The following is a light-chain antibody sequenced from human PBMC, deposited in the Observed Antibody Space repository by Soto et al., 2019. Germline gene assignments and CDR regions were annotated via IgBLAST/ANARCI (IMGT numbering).Light chain of an antibody. CDR1: SSDVGGYDY. CDR3: CSYGGTYTRNWV. CDR2: DVT. J-gene: IGLJ3*02. V-gene: IGLV2-11*01. Sequence: QSALTQPRSLSGSPGQSVTISCTGTSSDVGGYDYVSWYQQYSGKAPKLIIYDVTKRPSGVPDRFSGSKSGDTASLTISGLQAEDEADYYCCSYGGTYTRNWVFGGGPKLTVL.